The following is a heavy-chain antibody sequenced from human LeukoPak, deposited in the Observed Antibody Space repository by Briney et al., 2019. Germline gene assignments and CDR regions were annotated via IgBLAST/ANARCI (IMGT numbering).Heavy chain of an antibody. CDR3: ARVDYSSSWYESPNWFDP. CDR2: ISAYNGNT. D-gene: IGHD6-13*01. J-gene: IGHJ5*02. Sequence: ASVKVSCKASGDTFSNYAISWVRQAPGQGLEWMGWISAYNGNTNYAQKLQGRVTMTTDTSTSTAYMELRSLRSDDTAVYYCARVDYSSSWYESPNWFDPWGQGTLVTVSS. CDR1: GDTFSNYA. V-gene: IGHV1-18*01.